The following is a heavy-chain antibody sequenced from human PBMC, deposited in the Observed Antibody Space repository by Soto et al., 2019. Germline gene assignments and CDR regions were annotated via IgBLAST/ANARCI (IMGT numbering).Heavy chain of an antibody. D-gene: IGHD3-16*01. J-gene: IGHJ4*02. CDR1: GFTIINSA. CDR2: ISYDGSNK. CDR3: ARAYEGDYFDY. Sequence: GGALRLSCAASGFTIINSAATWVLQAPWKGLEWVAVISYDGSNKYYADSVKGRFTISRDNSKDTLYLQMNSLRAEDTAVYYCARAYEGDYFDYWGQGTLVTVSS. V-gene: IGHV3-30*01.